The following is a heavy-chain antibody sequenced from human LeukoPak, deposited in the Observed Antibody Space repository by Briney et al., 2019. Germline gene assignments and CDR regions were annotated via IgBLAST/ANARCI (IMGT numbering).Heavy chain of an antibody. CDR2: FYYSGST. Sequence: SETLSLTCTVSGGSVSSGSYYWSWIRQPPGKGLEWIGYFYYSGSTNYNPSLKGRVTISIDTSKNQFSLRLSSVTAADTAAYYCAREGYYGSGSFDPWGQGTLVTVSS. CDR3: AREGYYGSGSFDP. J-gene: IGHJ5*02. V-gene: IGHV4-61*01. D-gene: IGHD3-10*01. CDR1: GGSVSSGSYY.